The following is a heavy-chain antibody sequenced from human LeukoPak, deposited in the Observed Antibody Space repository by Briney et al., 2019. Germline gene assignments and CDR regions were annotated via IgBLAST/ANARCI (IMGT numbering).Heavy chain of an antibody. Sequence: GRSLRLSCAASGFTFDDYAMHWVRQAPGKGLEWVSGISWNSGSIGYADSVKGRFTISRDNAKNSLYLQMNSLRAEDMALYYCAKDHGYSYRRGFDYWGQGTLVTVSS. J-gene: IGHJ4*02. V-gene: IGHV3-9*03. CDR2: ISWNSGSI. CDR3: AKDHGYSYRRGFDY. CDR1: GFTFDDYA. D-gene: IGHD5-18*01.